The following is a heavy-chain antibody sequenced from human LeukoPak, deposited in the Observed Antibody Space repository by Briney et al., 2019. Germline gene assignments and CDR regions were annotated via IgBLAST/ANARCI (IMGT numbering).Heavy chain of an antibody. Sequence: ASVKVSCKASGYTFTSYGISWVRQAPGQGLEWMGWISAYNGNTNYAQKLQGRVTMTTDTSTSTACMELRSLRSDDTAVYYCARDRGYSSGWYFDYWGQGTLVTVSS. V-gene: IGHV1-18*01. D-gene: IGHD6-19*01. CDR2: ISAYNGNT. CDR3: ARDRGYSSGWYFDY. CDR1: GYTFTSYG. J-gene: IGHJ4*02.